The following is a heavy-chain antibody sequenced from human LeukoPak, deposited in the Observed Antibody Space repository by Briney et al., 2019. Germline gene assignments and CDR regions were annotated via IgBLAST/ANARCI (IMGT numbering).Heavy chain of an antibody. CDR2: IYYSGST. V-gene: IGHV4-39*07. CDR3: ARDAPMVRGVIDAFDI. Sequence: SETLSLTCTVSGGSISSSSYYWGWIRQPPGKGLEWIGSIYYSGSTYYNPSLKSRVTISVDTSKNQFSLKLSSVTAADTAVYYCARDAPMVRGVIDAFDIWGQGTMVTVSX. CDR1: GGSISSSSYY. J-gene: IGHJ3*02. D-gene: IGHD3-10*01.